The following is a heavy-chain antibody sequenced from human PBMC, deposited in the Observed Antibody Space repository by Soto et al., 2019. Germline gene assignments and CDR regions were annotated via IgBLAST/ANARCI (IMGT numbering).Heavy chain of an antibody. CDR1: GFTFSSYS. J-gene: IGHJ3*02. D-gene: IGHD1-26*01. V-gene: IGHV3-48*02. CDR3: ARDCEWELPQSAFDI. CDR2: ISSSSSTI. Sequence: EVQLVESGGGLVQPGGSLRLSCAASGFTFSSYSMNWVRQAPGKGLEWVSYISSSSSTIYYADAVKGRFTISRDNAKNSLYLQMNSVRDEDTAVYYCARDCEWELPQSAFDIWGQGTMITVSS.